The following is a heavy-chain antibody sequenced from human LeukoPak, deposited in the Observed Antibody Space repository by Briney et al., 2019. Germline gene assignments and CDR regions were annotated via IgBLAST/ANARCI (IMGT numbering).Heavy chain of an antibody. CDR3: ARGRDDSGYDYWFDP. CDR1: GGTFSSYA. V-gene: IGHV1-8*02. Sequence: ASVKVSCKASGGTFSSYAISWVRQAPGQGLEWMGWMNPNSGNTGYAQKFQGRVTMTRNTSISTAYMELSSLRSEDTAVYYCARGRDDSGYDYWFDPWGQGTLVTVSS. D-gene: IGHD5-12*01. J-gene: IGHJ5*02. CDR2: MNPNSGNT.